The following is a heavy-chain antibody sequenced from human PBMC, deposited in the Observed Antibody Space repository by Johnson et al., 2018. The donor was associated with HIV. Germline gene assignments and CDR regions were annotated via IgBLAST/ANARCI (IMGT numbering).Heavy chain of an antibody. CDR3: AKDQIPAAASRAFDI. J-gene: IGHJ3*02. Sequence: VQLVESGGGLVQPGGSLRLSCAASGFTFTQYAMHWVLQAPGKGLEYVSGISSDGRTTYYANSVKGRFTISRDNSKNTLFLQMNSLRAEDTAVYYCAKDQIPAAASRAFDIWGQGTMVTVSS. CDR2: ISSDGRTT. CDR1: GFTFTQYA. V-gene: IGHV3-64*01. D-gene: IGHD6-13*01.